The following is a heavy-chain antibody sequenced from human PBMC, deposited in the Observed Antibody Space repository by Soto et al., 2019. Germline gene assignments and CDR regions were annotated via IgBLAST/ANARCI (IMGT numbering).Heavy chain of an antibody. CDR3: ARSHRSKVAKSPFDY. V-gene: IGHV3-30-3*01. D-gene: IGHD5-12*01. CDR2: ISYDGSNK. CDR1: GFTFSSYA. Sequence: PGGSLRLSCAASGFTFSSYAMHWVRQAPGKGLEWVAVISYDGSNKYYADSVKGRFTISRGNSKNTLYLQMNSLRAEDTAVYYCARSHRSKVAKSPFDYWGEGTLVTVSS. J-gene: IGHJ4*02.